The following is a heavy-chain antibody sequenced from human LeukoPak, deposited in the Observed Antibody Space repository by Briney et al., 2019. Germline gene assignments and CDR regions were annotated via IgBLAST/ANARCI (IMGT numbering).Heavy chain of an antibody. Sequence: GGSLRLSCAASGFTFSDYYMSWIRQAPGKGLEWVSYISSSGSTIYYADSVKGRFTISRDNAKNSLYLQMNSLRAEDTAVYYCARDHQSPYYGSGSRDAFDIWGQGTMVTVSS. CDR2: ISSSGSTI. CDR1: GFTFSDYY. J-gene: IGHJ3*02. CDR3: ARDHQSPYYGSGSRDAFDI. V-gene: IGHV3-11*01. D-gene: IGHD3-10*01.